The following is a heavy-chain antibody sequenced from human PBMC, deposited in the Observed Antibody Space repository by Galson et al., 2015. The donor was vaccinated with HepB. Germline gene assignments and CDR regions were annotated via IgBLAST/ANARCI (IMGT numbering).Heavy chain of an antibody. CDR2: INQGGSEK. CDR1: GFTSSTSW. V-gene: IGHV3-7*01. CDR3: ATDLKGSSSWSWAFDD. J-gene: IGHJ4*02. D-gene: IGHD6-13*01. Sequence: SLRLSCAASGFTSSTSWMNWVRQAPGKGLEWVANINQGGSEKYYVASVRGRFTISRDNAKNSLHLQMNSLRAEDTAVYYCATDLKGSSSWSWAFDDWGQGTLVTVSS.